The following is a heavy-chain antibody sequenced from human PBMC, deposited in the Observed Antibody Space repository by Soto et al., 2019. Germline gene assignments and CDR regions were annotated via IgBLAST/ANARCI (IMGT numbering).Heavy chain of an antibody. D-gene: IGHD6-13*01. CDR2: IYPGDHGT. CDR1: GYTFSNFW. Sequence: RGESLKISCRCSGYTFSNFWIAWVRHLPGKGLEWMGIIYPGDHGTRYSPSFHGKVTISADKSINTAYLQWSSLEASDSAFYYCARSPRSSPYFDYWGQGALVTVSS. J-gene: IGHJ4*02. V-gene: IGHV5-51*01. CDR3: ARSPRSSPYFDY.